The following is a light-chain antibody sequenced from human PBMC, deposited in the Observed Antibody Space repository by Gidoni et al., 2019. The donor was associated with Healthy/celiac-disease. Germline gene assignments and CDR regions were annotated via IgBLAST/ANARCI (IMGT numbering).Light chain of an antibody. CDR2: DAS. V-gene: IGKV1-33*01. CDR1: QDISNY. Sequence: DIQMTQSPSSLSASVGDRVTITCQASQDISNYLNWYQQKPGKAPKLLIYDASNLETGVPSRFSGSGSGTDFTFTISSLQPEDIATYYCQQYESPPLTFGGGTKVEIK. CDR3: QQYESPPLT. J-gene: IGKJ4*01.